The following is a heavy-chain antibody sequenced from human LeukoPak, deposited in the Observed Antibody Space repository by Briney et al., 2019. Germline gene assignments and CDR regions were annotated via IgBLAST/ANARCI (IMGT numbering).Heavy chain of an antibody. D-gene: IGHD2-8*01. Sequence: GASVTVSFKASGYTFNNYFISWVRQAPGQGLGGVGWISPHSHTTHYAEKLQGRVSITTDTSTSTVYMELRSLRSDDTAVYFCARRQSMYYWGQGTPVTVSS. V-gene: IGHV1-18*01. CDR1: GYTFNNYF. CDR2: ISPHSHTT. CDR3: ARRQSMYY. J-gene: IGHJ4*02.